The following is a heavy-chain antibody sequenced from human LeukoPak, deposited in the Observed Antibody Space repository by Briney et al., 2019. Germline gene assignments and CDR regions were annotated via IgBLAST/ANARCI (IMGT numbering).Heavy chain of an antibody. CDR1: GGSISSGGYY. D-gene: IGHD5-12*01. V-gene: IGHV4-31*11. CDR2: IYYSGST. CDR3: ARSGYSGYDNTFDY. Sequence: PSGTLSLTCAVSGGSISSGGYYWSWIRQHPGKGLEWIGYIYYSGSTYYNPSLKSRVTISVDTSKNQFSLKLSSVTAADTAVYYCARSGYSGYDNTFDYWGQGTLVTVSS. J-gene: IGHJ4*02.